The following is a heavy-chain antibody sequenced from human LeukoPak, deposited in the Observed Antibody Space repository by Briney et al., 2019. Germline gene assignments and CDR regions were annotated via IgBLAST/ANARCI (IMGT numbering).Heavy chain of an antibody. CDR1: GFSFSDAP. V-gene: IGHV3-23*01. CDR2: ISGSGGST. D-gene: IGHD3-22*01. Sequence: GGSLRLSCVVSGFSFSDAPMTWVRQAPGKGLEWVSAISGSGGSTYYADSVKGRFTISRDNSKNTLYLQVNSLRAEDTAVYYCAKGYYYDSSDAFDIWGQGTMVTVSS. CDR3: AKGYYYDSSDAFDI. J-gene: IGHJ3*02.